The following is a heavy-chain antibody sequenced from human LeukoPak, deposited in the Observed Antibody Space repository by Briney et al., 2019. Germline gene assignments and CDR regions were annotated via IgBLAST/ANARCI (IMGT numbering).Heavy chain of an antibody. CDR3: GRDPTDGYAHADY. D-gene: IGHD5-24*01. Sequence: GASVKVSCKASGYTLTDHHILWLRQVPGQGLEWMGWIQANSGASKFAQDFQGRVTMTRDATTNTAYMELRSLRSDDTAIYYCGRDPTDGYAHADYWGQGTLVTVSS. V-gene: IGHV1-2*02. J-gene: IGHJ4*02. CDR2: IQANSGAS. CDR1: GYTLTDHH.